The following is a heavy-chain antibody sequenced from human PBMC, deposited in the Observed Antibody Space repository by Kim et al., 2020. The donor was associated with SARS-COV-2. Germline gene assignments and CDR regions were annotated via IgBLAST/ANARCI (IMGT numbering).Heavy chain of an antibody. J-gene: IGHJ4*02. D-gene: IGHD1-26*01. CDR2: IDPSGSYT. Sequence: GESLKISCKGSGYTFANHWITWVRQKPGKGLQWVGRIDPSGSYTNYSPSFQGQVTISADKSINTASLQWSSLEASDTAMYYCARHESLLGDGGILDYWGQGVLVTVSS. V-gene: IGHV5-10-1*01. CDR3: ARHESLLGDGGILDY. CDR1: GYTFANHW.